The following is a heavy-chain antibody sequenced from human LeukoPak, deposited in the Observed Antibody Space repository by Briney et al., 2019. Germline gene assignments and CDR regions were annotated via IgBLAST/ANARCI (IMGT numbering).Heavy chain of an antibody. Sequence: PGGSLRLSCAASGFTFISYSMNWVRQAPGKGLEWVSSISSSSSYIYYADSVKGRFTISRDNAKNSLYLQMNSLTVEDTAVYFCARDHSGWDYFDYWGQGTVVSVSS. CDR1: GFTFISYS. J-gene: IGHJ4*02. CDR2: ISSSSSYI. D-gene: IGHD1-26*01. CDR3: ARDHSGWDYFDY. V-gene: IGHV3-21*01.